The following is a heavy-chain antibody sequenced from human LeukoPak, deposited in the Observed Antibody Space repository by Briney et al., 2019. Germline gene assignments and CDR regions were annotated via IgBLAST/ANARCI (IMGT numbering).Heavy chain of an antibody. CDR3: ATPGRGYGGIFDY. D-gene: IGHD4-23*01. J-gene: IGHJ4*02. Sequence: GGSLRLSCAASGFTFSSYAMSWVRQAPGKGLEWVSVISGTGDTTYYADSVKGRFTISRDNSKNTLYLQMNSLRAEDTAVYYCATPGRGYGGIFDYWGQGTLVTVSS. CDR2: ISGTGDTT. V-gene: IGHV3-23*01. CDR1: GFTFSSYA.